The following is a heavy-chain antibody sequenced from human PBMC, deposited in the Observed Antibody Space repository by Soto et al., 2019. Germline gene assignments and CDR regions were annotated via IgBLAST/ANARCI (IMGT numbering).Heavy chain of an antibody. Sequence: EVQLVESGGTLVQPGGSLRLSCAASGFDASVNFMTLVRQAPGKGLEWVSAINNAFNTFYADSVTGRFTISRDNSMNTLYLQMNSLRVEDTAMYYCVRDNYYYGMDVWGQGTAVTVSS. CDR3: VRDNYYYGMDV. J-gene: IGHJ6*02. V-gene: IGHV3-66*01. CDR1: GFDASVNF. CDR2: INNAFNT.